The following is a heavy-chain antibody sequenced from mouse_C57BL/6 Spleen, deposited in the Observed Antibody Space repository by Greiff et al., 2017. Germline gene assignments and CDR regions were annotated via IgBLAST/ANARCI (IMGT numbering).Heavy chain of an antibody. CDR1: GYTFTSYW. V-gene: IGHV1-53*01. D-gene: IGHD2-5*01. CDR2: INPSNGGT. Sequence: QVQLKQPGTDLVKPGASVKLSCKASGYTFTSYWMHWVKQRPGQGLEWIGNINPSNGGTNSNEKFKSKATLTVDKSSSTAYMQLSSLTSEDTAVYYGAKGKYSNSAWFAYWGQGTLVTVSA. CDR3: AKGKYSNSAWFAY. J-gene: IGHJ3*01.